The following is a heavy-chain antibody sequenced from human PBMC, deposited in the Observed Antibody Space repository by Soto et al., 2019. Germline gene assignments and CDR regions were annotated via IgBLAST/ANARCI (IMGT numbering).Heavy chain of an antibody. D-gene: IGHD3-3*01. V-gene: IGHV3-23*01. CDR3: AKCAEDYDFWSGYYLFDY. Sequence: EVQLLESGGGLVQPGGSLRLSCAASGFTFSSYAMSWVRQAPGKGLEWVSAISGSGGSTYYADSVKGRFTISRDNSKNTLYLQMNSLRAEDTAVYYCAKCAEDYDFWSGYYLFDYWGQGTLVTVSS. CDR1: GFTFSSYA. CDR2: ISGSGGST. J-gene: IGHJ4*02.